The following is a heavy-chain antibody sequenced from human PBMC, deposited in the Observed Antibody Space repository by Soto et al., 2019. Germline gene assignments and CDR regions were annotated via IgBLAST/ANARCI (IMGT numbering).Heavy chain of an antibody. Sequence: RRLSCAASGFTFSGSPMHWVRQASGKGLEWVGRIRSKANSYATAYAASVKGRFFMSRDDSKNTAYLQMNNLKTEDTAVYYCTSRDITAAGTHFHYCGRGTMVTVYS. CDR3: TSRDITAAGTHFHY. D-gene: IGHD6-13*01. CDR1: GFTFSGSP. J-gene: IGHJ4*02. V-gene: IGHV3-73*01. CDR2: IRSKANSYAT.